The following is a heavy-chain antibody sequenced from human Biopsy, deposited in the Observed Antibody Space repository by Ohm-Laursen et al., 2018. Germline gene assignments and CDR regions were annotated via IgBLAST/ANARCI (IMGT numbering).Heavy chain of an antibody. J-gene: IGHJ3*01. CDR1: GVSIISYY. D-gene: IGHD5-18*01. Sequence: SETLSLTCSVSGVSIISYYWTWIRQPPGQGLEWIGHVYNGGITNYNPSLKSRVTISKDTSKNQFSLQVNSVTAADTAVYYCARGYAGLYEAFDFWGQGTVVTVAS. V-gene: IGHV4-59*01. CDR3: ARGYAGLYEAFDF. CDR2: VYNGGIT.